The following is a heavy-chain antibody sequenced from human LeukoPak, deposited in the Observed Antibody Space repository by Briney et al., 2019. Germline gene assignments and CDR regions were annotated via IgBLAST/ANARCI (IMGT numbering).Heavy chain of an antibody. CDR3: ARHLDSYYGSGSYYMDV. D-gene: IGHD3-10*01. V-gene: IGHV4-39*01. Sequence: SETLSLTCSVSGGSLSSSSYYWGWIRQPPGRGLEWIGNIYETGSTNYNPSLKSRVTISVDTSKNQFSLKLSSVTAADTAVYYCARHLDSYYGSGSYYMDVWGKGTTVTISS. J-gene: IGHJ6*03. CDR2: IYETGST. CDR1: GGSLSSSSYY.